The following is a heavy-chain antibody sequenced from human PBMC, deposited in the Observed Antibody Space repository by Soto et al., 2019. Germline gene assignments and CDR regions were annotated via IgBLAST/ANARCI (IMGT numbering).Heavy chain of an antibody. Sequence: QVQLVQSGAEVKKPGASVKVSCKASGYTFTSYGISWVRQAPGQGLEWMGWISANNGNTNYAPKFQGRVTMTTDTSTSTAYMELRSLRSDDTTVYYCADFVHGLYNYGHCPLRYWGQGTLVTVSS. V-gene: IGHV1-18*01. CDR2: ISANNGNT. D-gene: IGHD5-18*01. CDR1: GYTFTSYG. J-gene: IGHJ4*02. CDR3: ADFVHGLYNYGHCPLRY.